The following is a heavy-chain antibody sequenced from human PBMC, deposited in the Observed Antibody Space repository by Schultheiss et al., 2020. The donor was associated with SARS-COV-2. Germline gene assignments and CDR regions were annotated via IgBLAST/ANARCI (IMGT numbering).Heavy chain of an antibody. D-gene: IGHD1-26*01. CDR3: ARDTIDYSGSYGRRLDY. CDR2: INHSGST. J-gene: IGHJ4*02. CDR1: GGSFSGYY. Sequence: GSLRLSCAVYGGSFSGYYWSWIRQPPGKGLEWIGEINHSGSTNYNPSLKSRVTISVDTSKNQFSLKLSSVTAADTAVYYCARDTIDYSGSYGRRLDYWGQGTLVTVSS. V-gene: IGHV4-34*01.